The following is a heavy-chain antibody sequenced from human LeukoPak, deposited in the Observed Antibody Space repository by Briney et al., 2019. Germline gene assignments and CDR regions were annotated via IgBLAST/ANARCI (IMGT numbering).Heavy chain of an antibody. CDR2: MNPNSGNT. V-gene: IGHV1-8*03. CDR3: ARGSDIVVVPPLDY. J-gene: IGHJ4*02. CDR1: GYTFTSYD. D-gene: IGHD2-2*01. Sequence: ASVKVSCKASGYTFTSYDINWVRQATGQGLEWMGWMNPNSGNTGYAQKFQGRVTITRNTSISTAYMELSSLRSEDTAVYYCARGSDIVVVPPLDYWGQGTLVTVSS.